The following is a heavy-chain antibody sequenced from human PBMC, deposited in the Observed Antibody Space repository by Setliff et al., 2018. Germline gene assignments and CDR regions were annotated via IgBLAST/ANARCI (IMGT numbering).Heavy chain of an antibody. J-gene: IGHJ6*03. D-gene: IGHD4-17*01. CDR1: GGSFSGYY. V-gene: IGHV4-34*01. CDR3: ARDHGDYGYYYYYMDV. CDR2: INHSGST. Sequence: SETLSLTCAVYGGSFSGYYWSWIRQPPGKGLEWIGEINHSGSTNYNPSLKSRVTISVDTSKNQFSLKLSSVTAADTAVYYCARDHGDYGYYYYYMDVWGKGTTVTVSS.